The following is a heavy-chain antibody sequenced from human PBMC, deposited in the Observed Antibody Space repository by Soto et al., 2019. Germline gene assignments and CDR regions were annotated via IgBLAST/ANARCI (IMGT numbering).Heavy chain of an antibody. Sequence: PGESLKISCKGSGYSFTSYWIAWVRQMPGKGLEWMGIIYPGDSDTRYSPSFQGQVTISADKSISTAYLQWSSLKASDTAMYYCARLTPSTVGYYYYGMDVWGQGTTVTVSS. CDR3: ARLTPSTVGYYYYGMDV. CDR1: GYSFTSYW. D-gene: IGHD2-15*01. CDR2: IYPGDSDT. V-gene: IGHV5-51*01. J-gene: IGHJ6*02.